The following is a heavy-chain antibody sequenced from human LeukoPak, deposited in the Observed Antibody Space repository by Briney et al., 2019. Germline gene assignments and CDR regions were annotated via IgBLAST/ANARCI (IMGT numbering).Heavy chain of an antibody. J-gene: IGHJ6*03. CDR1: GASISSYY. CDR3: ARSALASYYYYYYMDV. CDR2: IYYSGST. Sequence: SETLSLTCSVSGASISSYYWSWIRQPPGKGLEWIGYIYYSGSTNYNPSLKSRVTISVDTSKNQFSLKLSSVTAADTAVYYCARSALASYYYYYYMDVWGRGTSVTASS. V-gene: IGHV4-59*01. D-gene: IGHD5-18*01.